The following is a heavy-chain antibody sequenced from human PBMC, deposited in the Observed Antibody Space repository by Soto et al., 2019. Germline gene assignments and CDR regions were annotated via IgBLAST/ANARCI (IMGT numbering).Heavy chain of an antibody. Sequence: ASVKVSCKASGYTFTSYYMHWVRQAPGQGLEWMGIINPSGGSTSYAQKFQGRVTMTRDTSTSTVYMELSSLRSEDTAVYYCARERGVGDIVVVPAALGYWGQGTLVTVSS. CDR2: INPSGGST. CDR1: GYTFTSYY. J-gene: IGHJ4*02. D-gene: IGHD2-2*01. CDR3: ARERGVGDIVVVPAALGY. V-gene: IGHV1-46*01.